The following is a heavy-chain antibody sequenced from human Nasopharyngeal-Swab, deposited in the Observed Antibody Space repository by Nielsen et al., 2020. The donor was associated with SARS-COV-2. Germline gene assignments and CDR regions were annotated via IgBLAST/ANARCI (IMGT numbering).Heavy chain of an antibody. V-gene: IGHV1-8*01. Sequence: ASVKVSCKASGYTFTSYDINWVRQATGQGLEWMGWMNPNSGNTGYAQKFRGRVTMTRNTSISTAYMELSSLRSEDTAVYYCARALPAIRRSGGSCYLIYWGQGTLVTVSS. CDR1: GYTFTSYD. CDR3: ARALPAIRRSGGSCYLIY. J-gene: IGHJ4*02. CDR2: MNPNSGNT. D-gene: IGHD2-15*01.